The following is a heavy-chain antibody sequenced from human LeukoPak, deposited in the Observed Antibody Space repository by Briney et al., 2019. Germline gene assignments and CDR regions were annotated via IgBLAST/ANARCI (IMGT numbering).Heavy chain of an antibody. CDR2: ISTGSSYT. D-gene: IGHD3-9*01. CDR1: GFTFSDYY. Sequence: GGSLRLSCAASGFTFSDYYMTWIRQAPGRGLEWISYISTGSSYTNYTDSVKGRFTISRDNSKHTLYLQMDSLRAGDTAVYYCAKPPYDILTGYYGNHAFEIWGQGTMVTVSS. V-gene: IGHV3-11*06. J-gene: IGHJ3*02. CDR3: AKPPYDILTGYYGNHAFEI.